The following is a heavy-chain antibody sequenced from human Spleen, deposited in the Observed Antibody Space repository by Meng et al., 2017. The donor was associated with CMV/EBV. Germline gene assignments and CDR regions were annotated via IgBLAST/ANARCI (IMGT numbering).Heavy chain of an antibody. CDR3: AKDTTIFGVIGNWFDP. CDR2: IRYDGSNK. J-gene: IGHJ5*02. D-gene: IGHD3-3*01. V-gene: IGHV3-30*02. CDR1: GFTFDDYG. Sequence: GGSLRLSCAASGFTFDDYGMSWVRQAPGKGLEWVAFIRYDGSNKYYPDSVKGRFTISRDNSKNTLYLQMNSLRAEDTAVYYCAKDTTIFGVIGNWFDPWGQGTLVTVSS.